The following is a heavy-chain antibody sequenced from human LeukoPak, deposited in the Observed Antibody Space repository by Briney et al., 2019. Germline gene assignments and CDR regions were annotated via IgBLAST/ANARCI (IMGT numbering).Heavy chain of an antibody. V-gene: IGHV3-21*01. Sequence: GGSLRLSCAASGFTFGSYSMTWVRQAPGKGLEWVSFMNYADSVNARFTISRDNAKKSLYLQMNSLRAEDTAVYYCARSSRELGGYAPWELMPPFDYWGQGTLVTVSS. CDR3: ARSSRELGGYAPWELMPPFDY. J-gene: IGHJ4*02. CDR2: M. CDR1: GFTFGSYS. D-gene: IGHD1-7*01.